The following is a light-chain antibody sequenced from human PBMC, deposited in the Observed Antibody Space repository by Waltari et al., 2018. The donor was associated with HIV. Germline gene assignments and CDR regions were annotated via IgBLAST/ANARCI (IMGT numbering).Light chain of an antibody. CDR2: EDN. CDR3: QSYDSYNYV. V-gene: IGLV6-57*04. Sequence: NFMLTQPHSVSESPGKTVTISCTRSRGSIASNYVPWYQQRPGSAPTTVIYEDNERPSGVPDRFSGSIDSSSNSASLTISGLKTEDEADYYCQSYDSYNYVFGTGTRVIVL. J-gene: IGLJ1*01. CDR1: RGSIASNY.